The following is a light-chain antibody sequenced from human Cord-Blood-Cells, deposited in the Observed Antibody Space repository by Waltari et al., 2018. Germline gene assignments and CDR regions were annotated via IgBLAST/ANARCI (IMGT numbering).Light chain of an antibody. V-gene: IGLV3-1*01. CDR2: QDS. CDR1: KLGDKY. J-gene: IGLJ1*01. CDR3: QAWDSSTYV. Sequence: SYELTQPPSVSVSPGQTASITCSGDKLGDKYACWSQQKPGQSPVLVLSQDSKRPAGVPGRFSGSNSGNTATLTISGTQAMDEADYYCQAWDSSTYVFGTGTKVTVL.